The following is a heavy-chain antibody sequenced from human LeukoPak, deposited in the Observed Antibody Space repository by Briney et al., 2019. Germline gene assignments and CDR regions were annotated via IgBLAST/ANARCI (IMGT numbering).Heavy chain of an antibody. D-gene: IGHD6-19*01. CDR3: ARYISGGYGGIDN. CDR1: GDSISSGSYY. CDR2: IYTSGST. J-gene: IGHJ4*02. V-gene: IGHV4-61*02. Sequence: SETLSLTCTVSGDSISSGSYYWSWIRQPAGKGLEWIGRIYTSGSTNYNPSLESRVTISVDTSKSQFSLKLSPVTAADTAVYYCARYISGGYGGIDNWGQGTLVTVSS.